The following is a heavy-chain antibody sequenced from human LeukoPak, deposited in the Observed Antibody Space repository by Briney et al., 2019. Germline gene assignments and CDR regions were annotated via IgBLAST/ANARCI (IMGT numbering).Heavy chain of an antibody. D-gene: IGHD4-23*01. CDR3: AKLANDYGGNSVDY. V-gene: IGHV3-11*01. J-gene: IGHJ4*02. CDR2: ISSSGSTI. CDR1: GFTFSDYY. Sequence: GGSLRLSCAASGFTFSDYYMSWIRQAPGKGLEWDSYISSSGSTIYYADSVKGRFTISRDNAKNSLYLQMNSLRAEDTAVYYCAKLANDYGGNSVDYWGQGTLVTVSS.